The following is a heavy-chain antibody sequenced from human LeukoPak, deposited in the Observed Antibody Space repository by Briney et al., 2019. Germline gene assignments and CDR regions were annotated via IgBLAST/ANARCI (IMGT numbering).Heavy chain of an antibody. CDR2: ISYDGSNK. CDR1: GFTFSSYG. V-gene: IGHV3-30*18. CDR3: AKEPSYFDY. J-gene: IGHJ4*02. Sequence: PGGSLRLSCAASGFTFSSYGMHWVRQAPGKGLEWVAVISYDGSNKYYADSVKGRFTISRDNSKNTLYLQMNSLRAEDTAVYYCAKEPSYFDYWGQGTLVTVSS.